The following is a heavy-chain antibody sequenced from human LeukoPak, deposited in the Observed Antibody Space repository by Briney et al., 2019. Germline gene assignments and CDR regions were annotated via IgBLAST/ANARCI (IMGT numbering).Heavy chain of an antibody. CDR2: ISTGGSDT. V-gene: IGHV3-23*01. Sequence: GGSLRLSCAASEITFSAYAMTWVRQAPGRGLEWVSAISTGGSDTYYADSVKGRFTISRDNSKNTLYLQMNSLRVEDTAVYYCAKRSDSGSLRDGMDVWGQGTTVTVSS. CDR3: AKRSDSGSLRDGMDV. J-gene: IGHJ6*02. CDR1: EITFSAYA. D-gene: IGHD5-12*01.